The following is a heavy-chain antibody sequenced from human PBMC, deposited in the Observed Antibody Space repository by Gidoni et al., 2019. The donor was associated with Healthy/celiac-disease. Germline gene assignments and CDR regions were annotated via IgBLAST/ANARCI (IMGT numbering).Heavy chain of an antibody. Sequence: QVQLVESGGGVVQPGRSLRLSCAAPGFTFSSYAMHWVRQAPGKGLEWVAVISYDGSNKYYADSVKGRFTISRDNSKNTLYLQMNSLRAEDTAVYYCARVGRGPDYDQHYYYYGMDVWGQGTTVTVSS. CDR2: ISYDGSNK. D-gene: IGHD4-17*01. J-gene: IGHJ6*02. CDR3: ARVGRGPDYDQHYYYYGMDV. CDR1: GFTFSSYA. V-gene: IGHV3-30*11.